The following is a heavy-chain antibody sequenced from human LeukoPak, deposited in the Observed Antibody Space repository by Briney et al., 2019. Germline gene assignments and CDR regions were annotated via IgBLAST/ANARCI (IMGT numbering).Heavy chain of an antibody. J-gene: IGHJ5*02. CDR3: AKGSGSGWYGWFAP. CDR2: IEASGGAT. V-gene: IGHV3-23*01. Sequence: GGSLRLSCAASGFTFSSYEMNWVRQAPGKGLEWVSSIEASGGATYYADSVKGRFTISRDNSKYTFYLQMNSLRAEDTALYYCAKGSGSGWYGWFAPWGQGTLVTVSS. CDR1: GFTFSSYE. D-gene: IGHD6-19*01.